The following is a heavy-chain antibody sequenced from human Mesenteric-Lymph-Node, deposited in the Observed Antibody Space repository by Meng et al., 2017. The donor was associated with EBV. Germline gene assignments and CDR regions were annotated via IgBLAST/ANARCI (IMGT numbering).Heavy chain of an antibody. CDR2: VYHSGSA. J-gene: IGHJ4*02. Sequence: HVPLPDSGPGLVKPSGTLSLTSAVSGGSITNSNWWSWVRQVPGKGLAWIAEVYHSGSANYNPSHESRVTVSVDRSNNHFSLKVTSVTAADTAVYYCARVGWGVRGYYFDYWGQGTLVTISS. V-gene: IGHV4-4*02. CDR1: GGSITNSNW. D-gene: IGHD3-10*01. CDR3: ARVGWGVRGYYFDY.